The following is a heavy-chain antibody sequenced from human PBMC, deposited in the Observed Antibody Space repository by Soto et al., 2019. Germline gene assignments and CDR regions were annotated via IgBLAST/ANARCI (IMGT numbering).Heavy chain of an antibody. V-gene: IGHV3-48*01. J-gene: IGHJ6*03. CDR1: GFTFSSYS. D-gene: IGHD5-18*01. Sequence: GGSLRLSCAASGFTFSSYSMNWVRQAPGKGLEWVAYITNSGSTIYYADSVKGRFTISRDNSKNTLYLQMNSLRAEDTAVYYCAKIEAGYSYGSYYYYMDVWGKGTTVTASS. CDR2: ITNSGSTI. CDR3: AKIEAGYSYGSYYYYMDV.